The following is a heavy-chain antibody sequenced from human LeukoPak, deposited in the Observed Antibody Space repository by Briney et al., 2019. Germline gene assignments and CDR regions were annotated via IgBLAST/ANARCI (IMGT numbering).Heavy chain of an antibody. Sequence: GGSLRLSCAASGFTFNRYTMHWVRQAPGMGLEWVALIWYDGSNKYYADSGKGRFTISRDNSKNTMFLQMNSLRAEDTAVYYCARDSDGGSFDYWGQGTLVTVSS. CDR1: GFTFNRYT. CDR3: ARDSDGGSFDY. J-gene: IGHJ4*02. D-gene: IGHD2-15*01. CDR2: IWYDGSNK. V-gene: IGHV3-33*01.